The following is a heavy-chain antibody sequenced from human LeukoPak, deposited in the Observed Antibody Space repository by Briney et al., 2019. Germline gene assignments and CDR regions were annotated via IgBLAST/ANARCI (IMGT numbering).Heavy chain of an antibody. CDR2: IYYSGST. CDR3: ARYYYDITAYDY. D-gene: IGHD3-22*01. V-gene: IGHV4-30-4*08. Sequence: SETLSLTCTVSGGSISSDDYYWTWIRQPPGKALAWIGYIYYSGSTYYNPSLKSRVTISVDTSRNQFSLKLSSVTAADTAVYYCARYYYDITAYDYWGQGTLVTVSS. J-gene: IGHJ4*02. CDR1: GGSISSDDYY.